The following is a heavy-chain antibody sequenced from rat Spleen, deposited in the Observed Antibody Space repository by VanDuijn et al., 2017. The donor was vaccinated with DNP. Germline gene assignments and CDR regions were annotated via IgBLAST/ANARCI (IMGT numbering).Heavy chain of an antibody. D-gene: IGHD1-11*01. CDR3: ARLDYGFDY. CDR2: ITTGGGNS. CDR1: GFTFSDYY. Sequence: EVQLVESGGGLVQPGRSLKLSCAASGFTFSDYYMSWVRQAPTGGLEWVASITTGGGNSYYRDSVKGRFTISRDNAKNTLYLQMNSLRSEDTATYYCARLDYGFDYWGQGVMVTVSS. J-gene: IGHJ2*01. V-gene: IGHV5-25*01.